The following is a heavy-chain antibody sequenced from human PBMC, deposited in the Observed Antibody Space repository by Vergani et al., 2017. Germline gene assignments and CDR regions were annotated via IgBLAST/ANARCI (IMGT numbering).Heavy chain of an antibody. CDR1: GFTFSDYY. D-gene: IGHD3-9*01. CDR2: INSDGSST. V-gene: IGHV3-74*02. J-gene: IGHJ4*02. Sequence: VQLVESGGGLVKPGGSLRLSCAASGFTFSDYYMSWIRQAPGKGLVWVSRINSDGSSTSYADSVKGRFTISRDNAKNTLYLQMNSLRAEDTAVYYCARLYYDILTGYQAGGGWGQGTLVTVSS. CDR3: ARLYYDILTGYQAGGG.